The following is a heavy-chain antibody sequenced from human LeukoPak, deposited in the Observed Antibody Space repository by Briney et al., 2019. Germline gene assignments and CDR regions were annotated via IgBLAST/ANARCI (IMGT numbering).Heavy chain of an antibody. CDR3: AKDADPRPFYFDY. CDR2: ISGSGGST. J-gene: IGHJ4*02. Sequence: GGSLRLSCAASGFTFSSYWMHWVRQAPGKGLEWVSEISGSGGSTYYADSVKGRFTISRDNSKNTLYLQMNSLRVEDTAVYYCAKDADPRPFYFDYWGQGILVTVSS. CDR1: GFTFSSYW. V-gene: IGHV3-23*01.